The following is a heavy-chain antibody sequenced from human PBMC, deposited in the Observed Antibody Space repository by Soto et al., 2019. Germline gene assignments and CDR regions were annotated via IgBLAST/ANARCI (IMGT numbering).Heavy chain of an antibody. D-gene: IGHD3-10*01. CDR1: GFDFSTFG. J-gene: IGHJ6*02. V-gene: IGHV3-21*01. CDR2: LSPSYPYT. Sequence: GGSLRLSCAASGFDFSTFGMNWVRQAPGKGLEWVSFLSPSYPYTSYADSVKGRFTISRDNSKNTLYLQMNSLRAEDTAVYYCASYGSGSYYNAYCYGMDVWGQGTTVTVSS. CDR3: ASYGSGSYYNAYCYGMDV.